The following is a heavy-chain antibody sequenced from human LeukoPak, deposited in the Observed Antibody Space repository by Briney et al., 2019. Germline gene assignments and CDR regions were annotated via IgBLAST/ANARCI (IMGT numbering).Heavy chain of an antibody. V-gene: IGHV3-23*01. D-gene: IGHD1-1*01. CDR1: GFTFSSYA. J-gene: IGHJ2*01. CDR3: AKGPTSSWNDNSDGFEGNSWYFDL. CDR2: ITGTGDRT. Sequence: GGSLRLSCAASGFTFSSYAVNWVRQAPGKGLEWVSSITGTGDRTYYADSVKGRFTISRDNPKKTLHLQMSSLRVEDTAVYYCAKGPTSSWNDNSDGFEGNSWYFDLWGRGTRVTVSS.